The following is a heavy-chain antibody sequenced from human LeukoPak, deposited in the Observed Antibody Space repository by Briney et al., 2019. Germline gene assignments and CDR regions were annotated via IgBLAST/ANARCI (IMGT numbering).Heavy chain of an antibody. D-gene: IGHD3-10*01. Sequence: GGSLRLSCAASGFTFSDSWMTWVRQAPNKGLEWVASIKKDGRDKYYVDSVKGRFTVSRDNAKNSLYLQMNSLRVEDTAVYYCLQYNSGSTWGQGTLVTVSS. V-gene: IGHV3-7*01. CDR2: IKKDGRDK. CDR3: LQYNSGST. J-gene: IGHJ5*02. CDR1: GFTFSDSW.